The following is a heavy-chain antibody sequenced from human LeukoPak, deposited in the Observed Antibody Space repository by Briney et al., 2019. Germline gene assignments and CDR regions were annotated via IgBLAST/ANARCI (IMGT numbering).Heavy chain of an antibody. CDR1: GGSISSSSYY. J-gene: IGHJ5*02. CDR2: IYYSGST. V-gene: IGHV4-39*07. CDR3: ARSIVVVPAAMSRFDP. D-gene: IGHD2-2*01. Sequence: SETLSLTCTVSGGSISSSSYYWGWIRQPPGKGLEWIGSIYYSGSTYYNPSLKSRVTISVDTSKNQFSLKLSSVTAADTAVYYCARSIVVVPAAMSRFDPWGQGTLVTVSS.